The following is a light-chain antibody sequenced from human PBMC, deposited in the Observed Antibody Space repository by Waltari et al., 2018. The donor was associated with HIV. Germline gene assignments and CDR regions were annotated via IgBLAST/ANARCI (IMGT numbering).Light chain of an antibody. Sequence: QSALTQPASVSGSPGPSITISCTGPPNDGGRYEYVSWYQPHPGKSPKLLISDVTYRPSGVSTRFSGSKSGNTASLTVSGLQAEEEADYYCNSYTSTDRWVFGGGTKLTVL. V-gene: IGLV2-14*03. CDR2: DVT. CDR3: NSYTSTDRWV. CDR1: PNDGGRYEY. J-gene: IGLJ3*02.